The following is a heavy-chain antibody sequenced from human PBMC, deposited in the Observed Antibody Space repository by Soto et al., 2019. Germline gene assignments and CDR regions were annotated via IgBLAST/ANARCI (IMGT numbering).Heavy chain of an antibody. CDR2: ISYDGSNK. J-gene: IGHJ4*02. Sequence: PGGSLRLSCAASGFTFSSYAMHWVRQAPGKGLEWVAVISYDGSNKYYADSVKGRFTISRDRGKNFLYLQMNGLKGDDSGIYYCTRASSYAFDYWGQGALVTVSS. CDR1: GFTFSSYA. D-gene: IGHD2-2*01. V-gene: IGHV3-30-3*01. CDR3: TRASSYAFDY.